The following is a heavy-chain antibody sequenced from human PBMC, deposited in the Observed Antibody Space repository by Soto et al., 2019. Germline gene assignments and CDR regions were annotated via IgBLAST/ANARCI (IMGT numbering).Heavy chain of an antibody. V-gene: IGHV3-66*01. Sequence: GGSLRLSCAASGFTVSSNYMSWVRQAPGKGLEWVSVIYSGGSTYYADSVKGRFTISRDNSKNTLYLQMNSLRAEDTAVYYCARDGQGDIVTPPGSFDYWGQGTLVTVSS. CDR1: GFTVSSNY. J-gene: IGHJ4*02. CDR2: IYSGGST. CDR3: ARDGQGDIVTPPGSFDY. D-gene: IGHD5-12*01.